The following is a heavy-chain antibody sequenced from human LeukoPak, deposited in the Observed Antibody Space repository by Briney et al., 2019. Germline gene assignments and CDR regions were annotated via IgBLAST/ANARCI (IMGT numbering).Heavy chain of an antibody. V-gene: IGHV1-69*05. D-gene: IGHD6-13*01. J-gene: IGHJ4*02. CDR1: GDTFTTYA. CDR3: ARETRGVPGAIAAVKGFDY. CDR2: IIPMFGTP. Sequence: ASVKVSCKTSGDTFTTYAIIWVRQAPGQGLEWMGGIIPMFGTPNYAQRLQGRVTMTRDMSTSTVYMELSSLRSEDTAVYYCARETRGVPGAIAAVKGFDYWGQGTLVTVSS.